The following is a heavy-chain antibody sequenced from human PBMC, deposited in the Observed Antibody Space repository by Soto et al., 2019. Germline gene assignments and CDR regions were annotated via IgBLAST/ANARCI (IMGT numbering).Heavy chain of an antibody. D-gene: IGHD2-15*01. CDR2: IYYSGST. CDR3: ARRVYCSGGSCYSYNWFDP. CDR1: GGSISSSSYY. V-gene: IGHV4-39*01. Sequence: PSETLSLTCTVSGGSISSSSYYWGWIRQPPGKGLEWIGSIYYSGSTYYNPPLKSRVTISVDTSKNQFSLKLSSVTAADTAVYYCARRVYCSGGSCYSYNWFDPWGQGTLVTVSS. J-gene: IGHJ5*02.